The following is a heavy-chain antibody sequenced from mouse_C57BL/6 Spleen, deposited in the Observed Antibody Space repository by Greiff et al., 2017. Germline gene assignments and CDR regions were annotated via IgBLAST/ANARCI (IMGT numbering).Heavy chain of an antibody. Sequence: EVMLVASEGGLVQPGSSMKLSCTASGFTFSDYYMAWVRQVPEQGLAWVANINYDGSSTYSPDSLQSRFIISRDNAKNILYLQMSSLKSEDTATFYCARVLLNAMDYWGQGTSVTVSS. J-gene: IGHJ4*01. CDR2: INYDGSST. CDR3: ARVLLNAMDY. CDR1: GFTFSDYY. V-gene: IGHV5-16*01.